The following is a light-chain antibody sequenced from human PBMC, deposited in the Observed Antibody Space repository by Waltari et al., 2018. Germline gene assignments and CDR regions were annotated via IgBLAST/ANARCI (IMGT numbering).Light chain of an antibody. Sequence: QSVVTPAPSVSVSPRGTATLTSGFTSGSVDSCYYPSWFQQTPGQAPRPLIYSTNTRSSGVPARFSGSILGNKAALTISGAQADDESEYFCVMYLGGGIWFGGGTKLTVL. CDR2: STN. CDR3: VMYLGGGIW. V-gene: IGLV8-61*01. CDR1: SGSVDSCYY. J-gene: IGLJ3*02.